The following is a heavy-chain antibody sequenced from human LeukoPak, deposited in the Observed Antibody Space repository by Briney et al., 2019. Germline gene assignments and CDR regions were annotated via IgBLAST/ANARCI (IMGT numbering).Heavy chain of an antibody. Sequence: WGSLRLSCAASGFTFSSYAMHWVRQAPGKGLEWVAVISYDGSNKYYADSVKGRFTISRDNAKNSLYLQMNSLTADDTAVHYCVRAYHPGGWFDPWGQGTLVTVSS. CDR3: VRAYHPGGWFDP. CDR1: GFTFSSYA. D-gene: IGHD2-21*01. V-gene: IGHV3-30*04. J-gene: IGHJ5*02. CDR2: ISYDGSNK.